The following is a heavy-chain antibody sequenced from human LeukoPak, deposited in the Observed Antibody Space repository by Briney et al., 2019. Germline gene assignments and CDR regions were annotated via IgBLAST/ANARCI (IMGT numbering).Heavy chain of an antibody. CDR1: GGSISSGDYY. CDR2: IYYSGST. D-gene: IGHD2-2*01. CDR3: ARYCSSTSPGGNWFDP. V-gene: IGHV4-30-4*08. J-gene: IGHJ5*02. Sequence: SETLSLTCTVSGGSISSGDYYWSWIRQPPGKGLEWIGYIYYSGSTYYNPSLKSRVTISVDTSKNQFSLKLSSVTAADTAVYYCARYCSSTSPGGNWFDPWGQGTLVTDSS.